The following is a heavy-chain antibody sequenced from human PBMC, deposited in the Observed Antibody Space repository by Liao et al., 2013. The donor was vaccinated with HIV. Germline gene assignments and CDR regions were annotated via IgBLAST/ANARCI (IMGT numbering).Heavy chain of an antibody. V-gene: IGHV4-4*07. J-gene: IGHJ3*02. Sequence: QVQLQESGPGLVKPSETLSLTCTVSGGSISSYYWSWIRQPAGKGLEWLGRLSTSGTTNYNPSLKSRVTISVDTSKNQFSLKLRSVTAADTAVYYCARSLPSRGVIDAFDIWGLGTMVTVS. CDR2: LSTSGTT. D-gene: IGHD3-10*01. CDR3: ARSLPSRGVIDAFDI. CDR1: GGSISSYY.